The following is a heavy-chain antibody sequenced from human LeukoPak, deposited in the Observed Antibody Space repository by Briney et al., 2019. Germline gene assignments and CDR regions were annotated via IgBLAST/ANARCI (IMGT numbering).Heavy chain of an antibody. CDR1: GYSISSGYY. J-gene: IGHJ4*02. D-gene: IGHD6-19*01. V-gene: IGHV4-38-2*01. Sequence: SETLSLTCAVSGYSISSGYYWGWIRQPPGKGLEWIGSIYHSGSTYYNPSLKNRVTISVDTSKNQFSLKLSSVTAADTAVYYCARVAVAGTAPYFDYWGQGTLVTVSS. CDR2: IYHSGST. CDR3: ARVAVAGTAPYFDY.